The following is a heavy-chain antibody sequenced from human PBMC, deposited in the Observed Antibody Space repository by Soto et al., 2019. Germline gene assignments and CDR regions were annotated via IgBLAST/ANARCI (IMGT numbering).Heavy chain of an antibody. V-gene: IGHV4-59*12. CDR2: IYYDGTA. CDR3: ARDLREATIGFDP. J-gene: IGHJ5*02. CDR1: GASFSPNY. D-gene: IGHD5-12*01. Sequence: SETLSLTCTVSGASFSPNYWSWIRQPPGKGLEWVGYIYYDGTARHNPSLKSRVTISLETSRSQFSLRLSSVTAADTAVYYCARDLREATIGFDPWGQGTLVTVSS.